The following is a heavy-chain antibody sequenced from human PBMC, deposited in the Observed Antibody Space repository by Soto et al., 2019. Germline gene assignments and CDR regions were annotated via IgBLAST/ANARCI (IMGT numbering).Heavy chain of an antibody. D-gene: IGHD2-21*01. V-gene: IGHV5-10-1*01. CDR3: ARGAYLPSHYGMDV. J-gene: IGHJ6*02. CDR1: GYSFTSYW. CDR2: IDPSDSYT. Sequence: GESLKSSCKGSGYSFTSYWISWVRQMPGKGLEWMGRIDPSDSYTNYSPSFQGYVTISADKSISTAYLQWSSLKASDTAMYYCARGAYLPSHYGMDVWGQGTTVTV.